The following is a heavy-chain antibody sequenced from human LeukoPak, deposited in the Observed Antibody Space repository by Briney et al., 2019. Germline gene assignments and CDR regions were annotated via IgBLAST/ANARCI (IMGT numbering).Heavy chain of an antibody. CDR3: AKIGMAAAGLYYYYGMDV. Sequence: GGSLRLSCAASGFTFSSYAMSWVRQAPGKGLEWVSAISGSGGSTYYADSVKGRFTISRDNSKNTLYLQMNSLRAEDTAVYYCAKIGMAAAGLYYYYGMDVWGQGTTVTVSS. J-gene: IGHJ6*02. CDR2: ISGSGGST. CDR1: GFTFSSYA. D-gene: IGHD6-13*01. V-gene: IGHV3-23*01.